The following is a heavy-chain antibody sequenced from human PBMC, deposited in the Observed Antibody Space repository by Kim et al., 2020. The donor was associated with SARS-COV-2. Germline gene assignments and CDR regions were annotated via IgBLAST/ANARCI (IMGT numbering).Heavy chain of an antibody. Sequence: GESLKISCKGSGYSFTSYWISWVRQMPGKGLEWMGRIDPSDSYTNYSPSFQGHVTISADKSISTAYLQWSSLKASDTAMYYCARVLSPLADSPYYYYYGMDVWGQGTTVTVSS. D-gene: IGHD3-16*02. CDR2: IDPSDSYT. CDR1: GYSFTSYW. CDR3: ARVLSPLADSPYYYYYGMDV. J-gene: IGHJ6*02. V-gene: IGHV5-10-1*01.